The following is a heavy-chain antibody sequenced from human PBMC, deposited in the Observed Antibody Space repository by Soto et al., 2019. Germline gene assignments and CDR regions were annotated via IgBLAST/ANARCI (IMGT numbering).Heavy chain of an antibody. Sequence: QVQLQESGPGLVKPSQTLSLTCTVSGGSISSGGYYWSWIRQHPGKGLEWIGYIYYSGSTYYNPSRKSRVTLSVAPSKNPFSLNLSSVTAADTAVYDCARETLGRRIAAAGGDYFDYWGQGTLVTVSS. CDR1: GGSISSGGYY. CDR3: ARETLGRRIAAAGGDYFDY. CDR2: IYYSGST. J-gene: IGHJ4*02. V-gene: IGHV4-31*03. D-gene: IGHD6-13*01.